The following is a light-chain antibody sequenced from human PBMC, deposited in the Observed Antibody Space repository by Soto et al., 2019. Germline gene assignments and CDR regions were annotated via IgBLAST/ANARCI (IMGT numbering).Light chain of an antibody. CDR1: SSDVGAYNY. CDR3: SSYTSSSTVV. CDR2: DVS. Sequence: QSALTQPASVSGSPGQSITISCTGTSSDVGAYNYVSWYHHHPGKAPKLLIYDVSHRPSGVSNRFSGSKSGNTASLTISGLQAEDEADYYCSSYTSSSTVVFGGGTKLTVL. J-gene: IGLJ2*01. V-gene: IGLV2-14*03.